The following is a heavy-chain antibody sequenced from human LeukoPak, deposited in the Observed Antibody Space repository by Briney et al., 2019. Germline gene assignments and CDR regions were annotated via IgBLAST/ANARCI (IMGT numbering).Heavy chain of an antibody. CDR3: ASSPGGLGSITGIYYYYMDV. Sequence: GGSLRLSCAASGFTVSSNYMSWVRQAPGKGLEWVSVIYSGGSTYYADSVKGRFTISRDNSKNTLYLQMNSLRAEDTAVYYCASSPGGLGSITGIYYYYMDVWGKGTTVTVSS. CDR1: GFTVSSNY. J-gene: IGHJ6*03. CDR2: IYSGGST. D-gene: IGHD1-20*01. V-gene: IGHV3-53*01.